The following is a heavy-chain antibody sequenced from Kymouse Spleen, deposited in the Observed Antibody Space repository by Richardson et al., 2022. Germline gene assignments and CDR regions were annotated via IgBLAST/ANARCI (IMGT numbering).Heavy chain of an antibody. D-gene: IGHD3-10*01. J-gene: IGHJ6*02. CDR2: IGTAGDT. CDR1: GFTFSSYD. V-gene: IGHV3-13*01. CDR3: ARDRVTMVRGVRYYYGMDV. Sequence: EVQLVESGGGLVQPGGSLRLSCAASGFTFSSYDMHWVRQATGKGLEWVSAIGTAGDTYYPGSVKGRFTISRENAKNSLYLQMNSLRAGDTAVYYCARDRVTMVRGVRYYYGMDVWGQGTTVTVSS.